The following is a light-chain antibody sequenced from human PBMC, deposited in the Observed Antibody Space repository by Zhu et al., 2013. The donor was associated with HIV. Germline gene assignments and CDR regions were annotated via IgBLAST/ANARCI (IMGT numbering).Light chain of an antibody. CDR3: SSYTSTSTRV. CDR1: SGDVGRYNY. CDR2: EVT. V-gene: IGLV2-14*01. Sequence: QSALTQTPSASGSPGQSVTISCTGTSGDVGRYNYVTWYQQHPGKAPRLIVYEVTNRPSGVSYRFSGSKSGNTASLTISGLQAEDEADYYCSSYTSTSTRVFGGGTKMTVL. J-gene: IGLJ2*01.